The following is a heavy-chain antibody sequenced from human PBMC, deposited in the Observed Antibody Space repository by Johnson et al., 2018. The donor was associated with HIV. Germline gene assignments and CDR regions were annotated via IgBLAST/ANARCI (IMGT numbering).Heavy chain of an antibody. CDR3: ARRWDGGSLGAFDI. CDR1: GFTFSDYY. D-gene: IGHD3-16*01. V-gene: IGHV3-11*04. J-gene: IGHJ3*02. CDR2: IPSSCSSI. Sequence: QVQLVESGGGLVKPGGSLRLSCAASGFTFSDYYMSWIRQAPGKGLEWVSYIPSSCSSIYYADSVKGRFTISRDNAKNSLSLQMNSLRAEDTAVYYCARRWDGGSLGAFDIWGQGTMVTVSS.